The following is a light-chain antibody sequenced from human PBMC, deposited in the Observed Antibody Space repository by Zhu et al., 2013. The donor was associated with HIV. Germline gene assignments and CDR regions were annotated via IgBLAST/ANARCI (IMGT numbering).Light chain of an antibody. Sequence: EIVLTQSPGTLSLSPGERATLSCRASQRISSNYLAWYQQKPGQAPRLLIYGASSRATGIPDRFSGSGSGTDFTLTISSLEPEDFAVYYCQEFGSSPYTFGQGTKLEIK. CDR1: QRISSNY. V-gene: IGKV3-20*01. J-gene: IGKJ2*01. CDR3: QEFGSSPYT. CDR2: GAS.